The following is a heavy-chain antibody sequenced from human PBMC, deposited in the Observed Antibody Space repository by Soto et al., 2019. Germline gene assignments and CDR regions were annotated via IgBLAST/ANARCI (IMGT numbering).Heavy chain of an antibody. CDR1: GGTFNTYA. D-gene: IGHD3-10*01. Sequence: QVQLVQSGAEMQKPGSSVKVSCQSSGGTFNTYAMNWVRQAPGQGPEWMGDISPMFGAANYAPKFQGRVTITADESTGTSHMQLSRLTSEDTALYFCAREVQVHTPAFVYWGQGTLVTVSS. CDR2: ISPMFGAA. V-gene: IGHV1-69*19. CDR3: AREVQVHTPAFVY. J-gene: IGHJ4*02.